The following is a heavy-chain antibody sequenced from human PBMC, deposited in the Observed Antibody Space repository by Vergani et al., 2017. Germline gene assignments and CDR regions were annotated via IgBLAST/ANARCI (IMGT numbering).Heavy chain of an antibody. D-gene: IGHD3-3*01. CDR3: ARGDSDVWSGDYTGGSKGWFDP. J-gene: IGHJ5*02. CDR1: GFTFSSYS. Sequence: EVQLVESGGGLVKPGGSLRLSCAASGFTFSSYSMNWVRQAPGKGLEWVSSISSSSSYICYADSVKGRFTISRDNAKNSLYLQMNSLRAEDTAVYYCARGDSDVWSGDYTGGSKGWFDPWGQGTLVTVSS. CDR2: ISSSSSYI. V-gene: IGHV3-21*01.